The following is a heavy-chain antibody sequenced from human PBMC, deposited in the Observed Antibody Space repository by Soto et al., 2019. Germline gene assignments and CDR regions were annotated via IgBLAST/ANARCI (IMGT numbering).Heavy chain of an antibody. CDR1: GVTFTNAW. J-gene: IGHJ6*02. V-gene: IGHV3-15*07. CDR3: TTVMPLAFDV. CDR2: IKTKIDGETT. Sequence: EVQLVESGGGLVKPGGSLRLSCAASGVTFTNAWMNWVRQAPGKGLEWVGLIKTKIDGETTDYAAPVKGRFTLSRDDSKNTVFLQMDSLKTEDTAVYYCTTVMPLAFDVWGHGTTVTVSS. D-gene: IGHD2-15*01.